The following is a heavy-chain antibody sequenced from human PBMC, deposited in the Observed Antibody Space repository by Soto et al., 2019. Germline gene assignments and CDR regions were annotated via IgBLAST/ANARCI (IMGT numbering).Heavy chain of an antibody. CDR3: ARDLPSWTPAAFDI. CDR2: TYYRSKWNN. Sequence: SQTLSLTCAISGDSVSSNSAAWNWIRQSPSRGLEWLGRTYYRSKWNNDYAVSVKSRITINPDTSKNQFSLQLNSVTPEDTAVYYCARDLPSWTPAAFDIWGQGTMVTVSS. V-gene: IGHV6-1*01. CDR1: GDSVSSNSAA. J-gene: IGHJ3*02. D-gene: IGHD2-2*01.